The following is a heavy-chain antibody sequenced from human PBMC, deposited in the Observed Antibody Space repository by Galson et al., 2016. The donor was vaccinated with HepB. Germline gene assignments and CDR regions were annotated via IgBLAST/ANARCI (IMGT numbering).Heavy chain of an antibody. Sequence: SLRLSCAASGFTFKNFAMHWFRQAPGKGLEHVGGTNSNGGTTYHVTSVKGRFSISRDNSKNILYLHMGSLTADDTSVYYCARAEAWELPIPDYWGQGALVTVSS. D-gene: IGHD1-26*01. V-gene: IGHV3-64*01. J-gene: IGHJ4*02. CDR3: ARAEAWELPIPDY. CDR1: GFTFKNFA. CDR2: TNSNGGTT.